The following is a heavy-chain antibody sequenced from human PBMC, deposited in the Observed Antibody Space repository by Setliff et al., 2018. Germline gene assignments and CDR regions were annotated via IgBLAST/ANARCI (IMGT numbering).Heavy chain of an antibody. CDR2: INIGGGSA. Sequence: ASVKVSCKASGYTFTSYYMYWLRQAPGQGPEWMGTINIGGGSASYAQKFQDRVTMTRDTSTSTVYLEMSSLRSDDTAVYYCARDLNRWVGEFAFDIWGQGTMVTVSS. CDR1: GYTFTSYY. D-gene: IGHD3-10*01. V-gene: IGHV1-46*01. CDR3: ARDLNRWVGEFAFDI. J-gene: IGHJ3*02.